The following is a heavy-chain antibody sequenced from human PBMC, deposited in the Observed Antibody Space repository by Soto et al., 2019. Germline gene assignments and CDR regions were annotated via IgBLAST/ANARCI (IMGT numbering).Heavy chain of an antibody. CDR3: ARGGSLYWYFDL. CDR1: GYTFTSYA. V-gene: IGHV1-3*01. Sequence: QVQLVQSGAEVKKPGASVKVSCKASGYTFTSYAMHWVRQAPGQRLEGMGWINAGNGNTKYSQNFQGRVTITRDTSASTAYMELSSLRSEDTAVYYCARGGSLYWYFDLWGRGTLVTVSS. J-gene: IGHJ2*01. D-gene: IGHD1-26*01. CDR2: INAGNGNT.